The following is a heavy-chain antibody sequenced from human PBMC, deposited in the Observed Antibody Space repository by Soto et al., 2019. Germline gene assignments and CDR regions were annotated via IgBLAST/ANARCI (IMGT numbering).Heavy chain of an antibody. CDR3: ARGIATGQLDP. V-gene: IGHV1-3*01. Sequence: VKVSCKASGYTFTRYTMNWVRQAPGQRLEWMGWINPDNGNTKSSQKFQDRVIITRDTSASTAYMDLSSLRSEDTAVYYCARGIATGQLDPWGQGTLVTVSS. CDR1: GYTFTRYT. D-gene: IGHD2-15*01. J-gene: IGHJ5*02. CDR2: INPDNGNT.